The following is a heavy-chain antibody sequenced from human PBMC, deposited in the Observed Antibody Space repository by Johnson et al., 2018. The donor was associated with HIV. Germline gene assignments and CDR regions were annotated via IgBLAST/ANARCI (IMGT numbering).Heavy chain of an antibody. D-gene: IGHD5-18*01. CDR3: AKDLSGYSYGYGAFDI. V-gene: IGHV3-30*02. Sequence: QMQLVESGGGVVQPGGSLRLSCAASGFTFSSYGMHWVRQAPGQGLEWVAFIRYDGSNKYYADSVQGRFTISRDNSKNTLYLQMNSLRAEDTAVYYCAKDLSGYSYGYGAFDIWGQGTLVTVSS. CDR1: GFTFSSYG. CDR2: IRYDGSNK. J-gene: IGHJ3*02.